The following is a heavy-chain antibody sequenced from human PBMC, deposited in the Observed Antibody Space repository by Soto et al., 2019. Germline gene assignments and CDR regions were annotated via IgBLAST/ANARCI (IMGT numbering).Heavy chain of an antibody. V-gene: IGHV5-51*01. J-gene: IGHJ4*02. CDR1: GYSFTRHW. D-gene: IGHD2-21*01. Sequence: PGESLKISCKANGYSFTRHWIGWVRQMPGKGLEWMAVIYPGDSDARYSPSFQGHVTISADSSINTAYMELSSLRSEDTAVYYCARELYSCGAECPYYMDYWGQGTPVTVSS. CDR3: ARELYSCGAECPYYMDY. CDR2: IYPGDSDA.